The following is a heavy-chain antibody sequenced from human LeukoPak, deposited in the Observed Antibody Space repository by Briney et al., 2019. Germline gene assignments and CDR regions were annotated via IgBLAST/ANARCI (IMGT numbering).Heavy chain of an antibody. J-gene: IGHJ4*02. V-gene: IGHV1-69*13. CDR2: IIPIFGTA. D-gene: IGHD2-15*01. CDR3: AREFRYCSGGSCYREVLPDY. CDR1: GGTFSSYA. Sequence: SVTVSCKASGGTFSSYAISWVRHAPGQGLEWMGGIIPIFGTANYAQKFQGRVTITADESTSTAYMELRSLRSEDTAVYYCAREFRYCSGGSCYREVLPDYWGQGTLVTVSS.